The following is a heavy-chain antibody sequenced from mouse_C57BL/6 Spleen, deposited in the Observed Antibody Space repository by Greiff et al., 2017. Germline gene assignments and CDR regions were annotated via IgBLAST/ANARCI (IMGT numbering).Heavy chain of an antibody. CDR2: IHPNSGST. V-gene: IGHV1-64*01. J-gene: IGHJ4*01. CDR3: ARQGITTVVSAMDY. D-gene: IGHD1-1*01. Sequence: QVQLQQPGAELVKPGASVKLSCKASGYTFTSYWMHWVKQRPGQGLEWIGMIHPNSGSTNYNEKFKSKATLTVDKSSSTAYMQLSSLTSEDSAVYYGARQGITTVVSAMDYWGQGTSVTVSS. CDR1: GYTFTSYW.